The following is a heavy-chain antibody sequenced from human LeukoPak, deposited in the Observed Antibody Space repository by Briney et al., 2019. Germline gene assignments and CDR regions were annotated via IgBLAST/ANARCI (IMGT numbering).Heavy chain of an antibody. D-gene: IGHD3-16*02. CDR2: INPNSGGT. CDR1: GYTFTCYY. J-gene: IGHJ4*02. Sequence: ASVTVSCKASGYTFTCYYMHWVRQAPGQGLEWMGWINPNSGGTNYAQKFQGRVTMTRDTSISTAYMELSRLRSDDTAVYYCARDVGLRLGELSLHYYFDYWGQGTMVTVSS. V-gene: IGHV1-2*02. CDR3: ARDVGLRLGELSLHYYFDY.